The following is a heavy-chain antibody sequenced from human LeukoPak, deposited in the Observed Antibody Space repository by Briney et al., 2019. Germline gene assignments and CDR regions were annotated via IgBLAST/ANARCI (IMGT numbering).Heavy chain of an antibody. Sequence: GGSLRLSCAASGFTFSSYWMHCVRQAPGKGLVWVSRIKSDGSTNYADSVKGRFTISRDNAKNTVSLQMNSLRAEDTGVYYCARAPCEIGGYYPEYFRHWGQGTLVTVSS. CDR3: ARAPCEIGGYYPEYFRH. CDR2: IKSDGST. CDR1: GFTFSSYW. V-gene: IGHV3-74*01. J-gene: IGHJ1*01. D-gene: IGHD3-22*01.